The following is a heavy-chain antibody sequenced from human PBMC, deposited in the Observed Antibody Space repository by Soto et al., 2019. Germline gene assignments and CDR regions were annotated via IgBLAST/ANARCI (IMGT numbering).Heavy chain of an antibody. CDR1: GGTFSSYA. CDR2: IIPIFGTA. V-gene: IGHV1-69*13. CDR3: ARDREAYYDILTGFHLYGMDV. Sequence: SVKVSCKASGGTFSSYAISWVRQAPGQGLEWMGGIIPIFGTANYAQKFQGRVTITADESTSTAYMELSSLRSEDTAVYYCARDREAYYDILTGFHLYGMDVWGQGTTVTVSS. J-gene: IGHJ6*02. D-gene: IGHD3-9*01.